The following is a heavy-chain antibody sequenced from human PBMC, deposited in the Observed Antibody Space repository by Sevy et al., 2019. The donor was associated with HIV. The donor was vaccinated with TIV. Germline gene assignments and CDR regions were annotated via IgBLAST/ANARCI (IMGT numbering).Heavy chain of an antibody. CDR3: ARAFTMIVPRDAFDI. CDR2: ISYDGSNK. Sequence: GGSLRLSCAASGFTFSSYAMHWVRQAPGKGLEWVVVISYDGSNKYYADSVKGRFTISRDNSKNTLYLQMNSLRAEDTAVYYCARAFTMIVPRDAFDIWGQGTMVTVSS. J-gene: IGHJ3*02. V-gene: IGHV3-30-3*01. D-gene: IGHD3-22*01. CDR1: GFTFSSYA.